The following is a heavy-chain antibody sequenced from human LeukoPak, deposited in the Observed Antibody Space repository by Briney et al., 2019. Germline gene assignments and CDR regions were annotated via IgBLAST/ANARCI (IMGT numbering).Heavy chain of an antibody. V-gene: IGHV3-7*01. CDR1: GFTFSNFW. D-gene: IGHD4-23*01. Sequence: GGSLRLSCAVSGFTFSNFWMGWVRRAPGNGLEYVANINQAGTEKYYVDSVKGRFTISRDNARNSVFLQMNSLRAEDTAVYYCGRWSAAFDYWGQGTLVTVSS. J-gene: IGHJ4*02. CDR2: INQAGTEK. CDR3: GRWSAAFDY.